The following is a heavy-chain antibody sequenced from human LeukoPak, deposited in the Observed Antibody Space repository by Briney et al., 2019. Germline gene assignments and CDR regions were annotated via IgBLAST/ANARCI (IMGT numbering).Heavy chain of an antibody. CDR3: ARDDGSYSRSPGFDY. J-gene: IGHJ4*02. Sequence: GGSLRLSCAASGITFSSYGMSWVRQAPGKGLEWVSSISSTGGTTYYADSVKGRFTISRDNAKNSLYLQMNSLRAEDTAVYYCARDDGSYSRSPGFDYWGQGTLVTVSS. CDR2: ISSTGGTT. CDR1: GITFSSYG. V-gene: IGHV3-23*01. D-gene: IGHD1-26*01.